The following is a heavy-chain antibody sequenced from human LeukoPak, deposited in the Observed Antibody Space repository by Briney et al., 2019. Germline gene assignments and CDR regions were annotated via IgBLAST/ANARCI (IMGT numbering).Heavy chain of an antibody. J-gene: IGHJ1*01. Sequence: GGSLRLSCAASGFTFSSYSMNWVRQAPGKGLEWVSYISSSSSTIYYADSVKGRFTISRDNAKNSLYLQMNSLRAEDTAVYYCARDNHVVVVPAAIGKRAEYFQHWGQGTLVTVSS. CDR2: ISSSSSTI. D-gene: IGHD2-2*02. CDR3: ARDNHVVVVPAAIGKRAEYFQH. V-gene: IGHV3-48*01. CDR1: GFTFSSYS.